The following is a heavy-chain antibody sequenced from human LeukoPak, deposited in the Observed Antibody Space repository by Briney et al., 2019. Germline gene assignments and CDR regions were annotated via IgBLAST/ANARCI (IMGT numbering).Heavy chain of an antibody. Sequence: KASETLSLTCAVSGYSISSSHWWTWIRQPPGKGLEWIGEIHHSGNTDYNPSLKSRVTISLDKSKNEFSLQMRSVTAADTAFYYCARDQSVRSWYFDSWGQGALVTVSS. CDR3: ARDQSVRSWYFDS. D-gene: IGHD6-13*01. V-gene: IGHV4-4*02. CDR1: GYSISSSHW. J-gene: IGHJ4*02. CDR2: IHHSGNT.